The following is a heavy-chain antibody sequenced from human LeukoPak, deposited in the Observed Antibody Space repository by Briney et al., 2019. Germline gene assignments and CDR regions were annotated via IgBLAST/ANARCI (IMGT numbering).Heavy chain of an antibody. D-gene: IGHD3-10*01. Sequence: PGGSLRLSCAASGFTFSNYWMSWVRQAPGKGLEWVANIKQDGSEKYYMDSVKGRFTISRDNAKNSLYLQMNGLRADDTAVYYCARVEFRATDFDYWGQGTLVTVSS. CDR3: ARVEFRATDFDY. CDR1: GFTFSNYW. V-gene: IGHV3-7*01. J-gene: IGHJ4*02. CDR2: IKQDGSEK.